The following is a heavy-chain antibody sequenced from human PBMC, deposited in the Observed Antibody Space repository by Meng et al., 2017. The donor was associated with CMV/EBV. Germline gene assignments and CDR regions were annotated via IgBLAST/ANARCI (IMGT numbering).Heavy chain of an antibody. J-gene: IGHJ4*02. Sequence: GGSLRLSCATSGFSFGSYAMTWVRRAPGKGLEWVSIIDDSGANTYYADSVTGRFSISRDNSKNTLFLQTNSLRVEDTAVYYCARGAGAWYGEYFDYWGQGTLVTVSS. D-gene: IGHD6-19*01. CDR2: IDDSGANT. CDR1: GFSFGSYA. CDR3: ARGAGAWYGEYFDY. V-gene: IGHV3-23*01.